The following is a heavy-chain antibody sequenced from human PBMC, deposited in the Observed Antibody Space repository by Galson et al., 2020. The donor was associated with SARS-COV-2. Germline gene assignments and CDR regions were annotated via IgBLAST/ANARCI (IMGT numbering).Heavy chain of an antibody. Sequence: ASVKVSCKASGYTFTSYGISWVRQAPGQGLEWMGWISAYNGNTNYAQKLQGRVTMTTDTSTSTAYMELRSLRSDDTAVYYCARDTNLDYYDSSEAPNWFDRWGQETLVTVSS. V-gene: IGHV1-18*01. CDR2: ISAYNGNT. J-gene: IGHJ5*02. CDR3: ARDTNLDYYDSSEAPNWFDR. CDR1: GYTFTSYG. D-gene: IGHD3-22*01.